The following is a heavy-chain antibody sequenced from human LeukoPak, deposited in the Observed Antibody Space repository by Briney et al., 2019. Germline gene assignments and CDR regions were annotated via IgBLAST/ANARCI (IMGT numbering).Heavy chain of an antibody. CDR1: AFSLSAYN. J-gene: IGHJ4*02. CDR2: ISYTGTYI. Sequence: GGSLRLSCAASAFSLSAYNMNWVRQAPGKGLEWVPSISYTGTYIYYADSVKGRFTISRDNAQNSLYLQMNSLRAEDTAIYYCVRDRGTYRPIDYWGQGTLVTVSS. CDR3: VRDRGTYRPIDY. V-gene: IGHV3-21*04. D-gene: IGHD1-26*01.